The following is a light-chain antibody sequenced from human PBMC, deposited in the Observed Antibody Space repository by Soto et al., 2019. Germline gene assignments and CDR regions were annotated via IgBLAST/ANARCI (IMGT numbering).Light chain of an antibody. J-gene: IGLJ3*02. Sequence: QSALTQPASVSGSPGQSITISCAGTSSDLGSNNYVSWFQQRPGKAPTLIIYEFSNRPSGVSTHFSGSKSGNTASLTMSGLHPEDEAEYSCSTYTTATRLFGGGTKLT. CDR1: SSDLGSNNY. CDR2: EFS. V-gene: IGLV2-14*01. CDR3: STYTTATRL.